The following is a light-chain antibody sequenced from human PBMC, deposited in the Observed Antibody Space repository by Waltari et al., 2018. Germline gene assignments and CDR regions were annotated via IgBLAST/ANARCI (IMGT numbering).Light chain of an antibody. J-gene: IGKJ1*01. CDR1: QNIGRY. Sequence: ELVLTQSPGTLSLSPGERATLSCRASQNIGRYLVWYQQKPGQPPRLLIYAASTRATGIPDGLIGSGSGTDFSLTIARLEPEDFAVYFCQNHERLPATFGQGTKVEI. CDR2: AAS. CDR3: QNHERLPAT. V-gene: IGKV3-20*01.